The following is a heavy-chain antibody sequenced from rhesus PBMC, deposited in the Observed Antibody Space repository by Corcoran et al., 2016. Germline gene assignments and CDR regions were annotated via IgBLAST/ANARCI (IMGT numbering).Heavy chain of an antibody. CDR1: GGSISSSY. J-gene: IGHJ4*01. CDR2: IYGSGSST. V-gene: IGHV4-169*02. Sequence: QLQLQESGPGLVKPSETLSVTCAVSGGSISSSYWSWIRQAPGKGLEWIGYIYGSGSSTNYNPSLKSRVTLTVDTSKNQLSLKLSSVTNADTAVYYCAREGEYCSSTYCSSSYYFDYWGQGVLVTVSS. D-gene: IGHD2-15*01. CDR3: AREGEYCSSTYCSSSYYFDY.